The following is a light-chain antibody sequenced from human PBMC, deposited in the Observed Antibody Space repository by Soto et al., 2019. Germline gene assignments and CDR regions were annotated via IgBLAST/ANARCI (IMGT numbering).Light chain of an antibody. CDR1: KSVNIY. J-gene: IGKJ1*01. CDR3: PQYNNWPRT. V-gene: IGKV3-11*01. CDR2: NAF. Sequence: IVFTQSPAALSLSPGERATLSCRASKSVNIYLAWYPQKPGQAPRILINNAFHRATGIPARFSCSGAGTGCTRTISSLQSEDVTVDCCPQYNNWPRTFGQGTKVDIK.